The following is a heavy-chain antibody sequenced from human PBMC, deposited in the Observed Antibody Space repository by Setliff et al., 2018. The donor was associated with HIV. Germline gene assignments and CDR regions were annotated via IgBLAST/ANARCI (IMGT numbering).Heavy chain of an antibody. CDR1: NYTLINYG. CDR3: ARVYCSGGSCFTFDY. D-gene: IGHD2-15*01. CDR2: IGSYNGNT. Sequence: ASVKVSCKASNYTLINYGVSWVRQAPGQGLEWMGWIGSYNGNTNYAQKLQGRVTMTTDTSTSTAYMELRSLRSDDTAVYYCARVYCSGGSCFTFDYWGQGTLVTVSS. V-gene: IGHV1-18*01. J-gene: IGHJ4*02.